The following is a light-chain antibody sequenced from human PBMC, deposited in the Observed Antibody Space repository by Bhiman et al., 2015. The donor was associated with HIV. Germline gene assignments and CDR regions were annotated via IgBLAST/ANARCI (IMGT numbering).Light chain of an antibody. J-gene: IGLJ1*01. Sequence: SSELTQDPAVSVALGQTVRITCQGDSLRTYYASWYQQKPGQAPVLVIYYDSDRPSGIPERFSGSNSGNTATLTISRVEAGDEADYYCQVWDSSRDHYVFGTGTKVIVL. CDR2: YDS. V-gene: IGLV3-21*04. CDR3: QVWDSSRDHYV. CDR1: SLRTYY.